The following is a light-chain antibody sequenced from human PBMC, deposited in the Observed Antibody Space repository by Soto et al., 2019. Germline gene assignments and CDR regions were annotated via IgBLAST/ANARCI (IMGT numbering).Light chain of an antibody. CDR1: QSISIH. J-gene: IGKJ5*01. V-gene: IGKV3-11*01. Sequence: EIVLTQSPGTLSLSPGERATLSCRASQSISIHLAWYQQKPGQAPRLLIFDASNRATGIPARFSGSGSGTDFTLTISSLEPEDFAVYYCQQRVNWPPITFGQGTQLEIK. CDR2: DAS. CDR3: QQRVNWPPIT.